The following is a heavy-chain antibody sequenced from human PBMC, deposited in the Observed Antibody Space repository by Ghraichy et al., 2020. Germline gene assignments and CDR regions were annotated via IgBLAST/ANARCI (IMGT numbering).Heavy chain of an antibody. Sequence: SQTLSLTCAVYGGSFSGYYWSWIRQPPGKGLEWIGEINHSGSTNYNPSLKSRVTISVDTSKNQFSLKLSSVTAADTAVYYCARGRVFQNGFYYYYYYGMDVWGQGTTVTVSS. D-gene: IGHD2-21*01. CDR2: INHSGST. V-gene: IGHV4-34*01. CDR3: ARGRVFQNGFYYYYYYGMDV. J-gene: IGHJ6*02. CDR1: GGSFSGYY.